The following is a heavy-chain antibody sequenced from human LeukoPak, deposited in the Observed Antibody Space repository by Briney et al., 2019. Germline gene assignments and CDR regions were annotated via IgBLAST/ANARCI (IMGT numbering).Heavy chain of an antibody. CDR3: ARLGDSYATDY. D-gene: IGHD5-18*01. CDR2: IYYSRSA. V-gene: IGHV4-39*01. J-gene: IGHJ4*02. Sequence: SETLSLTCTVSGGSISSSNYNWGWIRQPPGKGLEWVGSIYYSRSAYYNPSLKSRVTISVDTSKNQFSLKLSSVTAADTAVYYCARLGDSYATDYWGQGTLVTVSS. CDR1: GGSISSSNYN.